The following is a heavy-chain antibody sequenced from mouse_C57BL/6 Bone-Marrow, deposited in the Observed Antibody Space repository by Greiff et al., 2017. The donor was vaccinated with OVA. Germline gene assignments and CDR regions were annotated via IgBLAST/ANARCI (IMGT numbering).Heavy chain of an antibody. CDR1: GYTFTDYE. V-gene: IGHV1-15*01. Sequence: QVQLQQSGAELVRPGASVTLSCKASGYTFTDYEMHWVKQTPVHGLEWIGAIDPETGGTAYNQKFKGKAILTADKSSSTAYMELLSLTSEDSAVYYCTRSYSNYGDLDYWGQGTTLTVSS. J-gene: IGHJ2*01. CDR3: TRSYSNYGDLDY. CDR2: IDPETGGT. D-gene: IGHD2-5*01.